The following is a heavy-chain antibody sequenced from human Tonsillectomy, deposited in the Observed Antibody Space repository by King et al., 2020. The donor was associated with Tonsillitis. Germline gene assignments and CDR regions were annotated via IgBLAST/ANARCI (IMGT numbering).Heavy chain of an antibody. CDR2: ILHSGGT. D-gene: IGHD2-15*01. J-gene: IGHJ4*02. CDR3: AREVVV. CDR1: GDSISSDNYY. V-gene: IGHV4-31*03. Sequence: QLQESGPGLVKPSQTLSLTCTVSGDSISSDNYYWCWIRQYPGKGREWIGFILHSGGTYYNPSRKSRVTMSVDTSKNQFSLKPTSVTAADTAVYYCAREVVVWSQGTLVTVSS.